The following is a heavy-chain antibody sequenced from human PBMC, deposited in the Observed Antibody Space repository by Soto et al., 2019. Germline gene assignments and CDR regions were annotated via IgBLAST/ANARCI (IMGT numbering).Heavy chain of an antibody. D-gene: IGHD1-26*01. J-gene: IGHJ5*02. CDR2: MTASSGSGGSK. V-gene: IGHV3-23*01. CDR1: GFSFSRYA. Sequence: GGSLLLSWASSGFSFSRYAMIWVRKAPGKGLEWVASMTASSGSGGSKFYADSVKGRFTISRDNSAHTLYLQMNSLRAEDTALYYCAKSRWELLTWGQGTLVTVSS. CDR3: AKSRWELLT.